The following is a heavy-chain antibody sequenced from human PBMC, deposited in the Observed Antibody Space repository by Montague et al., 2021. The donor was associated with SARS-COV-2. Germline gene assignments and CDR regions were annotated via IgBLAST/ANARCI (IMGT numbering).Heavy chain of an antibody. D-gene: IGHD1-14*01. Sequence: SETLSLTCTVSGDSIRNSEYSWGWVRQPPGNGLEWIGNIYVGGXTXYXXXXKSRVTIFVDTSKNQFSLKLSSVTAADTAVYYCATRTRYPQNDFGFWGQGTLVTVSS. V-gene: IGHV4-39*01. CDR3: ATRTRYPQNDFGF. CDR1: GDSIRNSEYS. CDR2: IYVGGXT. J-gene: IGHJ4*02.